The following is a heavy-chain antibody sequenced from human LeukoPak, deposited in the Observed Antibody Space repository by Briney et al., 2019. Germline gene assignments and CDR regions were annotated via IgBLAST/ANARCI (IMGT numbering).Heavy chain of an antibody. CDR2: IIPILGIA. D-gene: IGHD6-19*01. CDR3: ASAHYDGWYDSDY. CDR1: GGTFSSYA. V-gene: IGHV1-69*04. J-gene: IGHJ4*02. Sequence: SVKVSCKASGGTFSSYAISWVRQAPGQGLEWMGRIIPILGIANYAQKFQGRVTITAGKSTSTAYMELSSLRSEDTAVYYCASAHYDGWYDSDYWGQGTLVTVSS.